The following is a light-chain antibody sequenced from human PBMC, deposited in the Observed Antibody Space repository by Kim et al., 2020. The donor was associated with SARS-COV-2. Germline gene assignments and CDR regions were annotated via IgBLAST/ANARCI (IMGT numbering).Light chain of an antibody. J-gene: IGLJ2*01. Sequence: SSELTQDPAVSVALGQTVRMTCQGDCLRSYYATWYQQKPRQAPVLVIYGRNNRPSGIPDRFSGSASGNTASLTISGAQAEDEADFYCQSRDSGGNVVFGGGTQLTVL. CDR1: CLRSYY. CDR2: GRN. V-gene: IGLV3-19*01. CDR3: QSRDSGGNVV.